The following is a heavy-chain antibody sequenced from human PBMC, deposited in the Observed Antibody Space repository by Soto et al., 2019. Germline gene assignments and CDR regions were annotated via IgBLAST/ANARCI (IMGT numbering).Heavy chain of an antibody. J-gene: IGHJ5*02. CDR2: INPNSGGT. V-gene: IGHV1-2*02. CDR1: GYTFTGYY. D-gene: IGHD2-2*02. Sequence: ASVKVSCKASGYTFTGYYMHWVRQAPGQGLEWMGWINPNSGGTNYAQKFQGRVTMTRDTSISTAYMELSRLRSDVTAVYYCARVRCTGCYTSWFDPWGQGTLVTVSS. CDR3: ARVRCTGCYTSWFDP.